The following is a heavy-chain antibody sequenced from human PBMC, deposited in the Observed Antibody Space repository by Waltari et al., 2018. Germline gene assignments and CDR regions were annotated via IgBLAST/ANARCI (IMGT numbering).Heavy chain of an antibody. V-gene: IGHV4-38-2*01. CDR1: GYSISSGYY. CDR3: ARLGARGSGSYSIDY. D-gene: IGHD3-10*01. Sequence: QVQLQESGPGLVKPSETLSLTCAVSGYSISSGYYWGWLRQPPGKGLEWIGSIYHSGSTYYNPSLKSRVTISVDTSKNQFSLKLSSVTAADTAVYYCARLGARGSGSYSIDYWGQGTLVTVSS. CDR2: IYHSGST. J-gene: IGHJ4*02.